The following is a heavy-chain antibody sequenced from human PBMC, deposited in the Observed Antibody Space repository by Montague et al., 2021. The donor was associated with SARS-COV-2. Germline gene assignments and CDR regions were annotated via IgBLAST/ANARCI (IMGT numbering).Heavy chain of an antibody. CDR1: GLTFSSYA. D-gene: IGHD3-10*01. CDR3: ARAAQKQYVLLWFGELLHDAFDI. CDR2: ISYDGSNK. Sequence: SLRLSCAASGLTFSSYAMHWVRQAPGKGLEWVAVISYDGSNKYYADSVEGRFTISRDNSKNTLYLQMNSLRAEDTAVYYCARAAQKQYVLLWFGELLHDAFDIWGQGTMVTVSS. V-gene: IGHV3-30-3*01. J-gene: IGHJ3*02.